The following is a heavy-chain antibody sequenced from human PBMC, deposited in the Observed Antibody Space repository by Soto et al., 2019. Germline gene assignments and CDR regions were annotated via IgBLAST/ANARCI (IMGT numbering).Heavy chain of an antibody. V-gene: IGHV4-31*03. CDR3: ATVKSLMVRGVIWNWFDP. CDR1: GGSISSGGYY. CDR2: IYYSGST. Sequence: QVQLQESGPGLVKPSQTLSLTCTVSGGSISSGGYYWSWIRQHPGKGLEWIGYIYYSGSTYYNPSLKSRVTISVDTSKNQFSLKLSSVTAADTAVYYCATVKSLMVRGVIWNWFDPWGQGTLVTVSS. D-gene: IGHD3-10*01. J-gene: IGHJ5*02.